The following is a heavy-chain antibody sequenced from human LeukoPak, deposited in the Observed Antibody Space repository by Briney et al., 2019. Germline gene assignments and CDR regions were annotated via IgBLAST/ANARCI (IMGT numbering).Heavy chain of an antibody. V-gene: IGHV4-39*01. CDR2: IYYSGST. J-gene: IGHJ4*02. CDR1: GGSISSSSYY. CDR3: ARLDIQSIDY. D-gene: IGHD3-9*01. Sequence: PSETLSLTCTVSGGSISSSSYYWGWIRQPPGKGLEWIGSIYYSGSTYYNPSLKSRVTISVDTSKNQFSLKLSSVTAADTAAYYCARLDIQSIDYWGQGTLVTVSS.